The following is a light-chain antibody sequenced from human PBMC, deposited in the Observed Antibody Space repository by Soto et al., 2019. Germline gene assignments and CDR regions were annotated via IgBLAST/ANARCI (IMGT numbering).Light chain of an antibody. CDR2: AAS. Sequence: EIVLTQSPGTLSLSPGERATLSCRASQSVSSTFLGWYQQKPGQAPRLLIYAASSRSTGIPDRFSGSGSGTDFTLTISRLEPEDFEVYYCQHYGSSPYTFGQGTKLEVK. CDR1: QSVSSTF. J-gene: IGKJ2*01. V-gene: IGKV3-20*01. CDR3: QHYGSSPYT.